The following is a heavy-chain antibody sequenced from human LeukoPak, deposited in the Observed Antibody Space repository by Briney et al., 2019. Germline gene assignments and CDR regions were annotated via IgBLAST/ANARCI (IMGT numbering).Heavy chain of an antibody. V-gene: IGHV3-30*04. J-gene: IGHJ4*02. CDR2: ISYDGSNK. Sequence: GGSLRLSCAASGFTFSSYAMHWVRQAPGKGLEWVAVISYDGSNKYYADSVKGRFTISRDNSKNTLYLQMNSLRAEDTAVYYCARDIFDIVVVVAATPRGFDYWGQGTLVTVSS. CDR1: GFTFSSYA. CDR3: ARDIFDIVVVVAATPRGFDY. D-gene: IGHD2-15*01.